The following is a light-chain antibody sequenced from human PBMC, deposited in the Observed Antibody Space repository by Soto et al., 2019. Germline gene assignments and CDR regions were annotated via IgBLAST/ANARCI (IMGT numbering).Light chain of an antibody. CDR2: GAF. V-gene: IGKV3-15*01. CDR1: QSVSSN. J-gene: IGKJ2*01. Sequence: EIVMTQSPGTLSVSPGERVTLSCRASQSVSSNLAWYQQKPGQAPSLLIYGAFTRASGIPARFSGSGSGTEFTLTISSLQSEDFAVYYCQQYNNWPRTFGQGTKLEIK. CDR3: QQYNNWPRT.